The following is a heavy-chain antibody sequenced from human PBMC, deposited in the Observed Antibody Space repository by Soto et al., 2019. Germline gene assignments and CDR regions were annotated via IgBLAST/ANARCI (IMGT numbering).Heavy chain of an antibody. CDR1: GFTFSSYW. D-gene: IGHD6-6*01. V-gene: IGHV3-7*05. CDR2: IKQDGSDK. Sequence: EVQLVESGGGLVQPGGSLRLSCAASGFTFSSYWMSWVRQAPGKGLEWVANIKQDGSDKYYVDSVKGRFTISRDNAKNSLYLQMNSLTAEDTAIYYCAKVMSLAGQEWGQGTLVTVSS. CDR3: AKVMSLAGQE. J-gene: IGHJ4*02.